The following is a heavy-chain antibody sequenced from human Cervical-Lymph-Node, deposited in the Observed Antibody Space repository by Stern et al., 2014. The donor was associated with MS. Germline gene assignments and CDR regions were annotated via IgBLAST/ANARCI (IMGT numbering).Heavy chain of an antibody. Sequence: VQLVESGGGVVQPGRSLSLSCAASGFPFSNYGMHWVRQAPGKGLEWVAVISYDGSHKYSSDSVKGRFTISIDNSKNTLYLQMNTLRTEDTGVYYCAKGTSAAVRTWFDSWGQGTLVTVSS. CDR3: AKGTSAAVRTWFDS. CDR2: ISYDGSHK. D-gene: IGHD1-1*01. J-gene: IGHJ5*01. CDR1: GFPFSNYG. V-gene: IGHV3-30*18.